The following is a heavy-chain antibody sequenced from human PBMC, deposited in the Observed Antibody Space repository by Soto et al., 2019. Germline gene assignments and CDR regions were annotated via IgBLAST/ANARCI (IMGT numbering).Heavy chain of an antibody. CDR2: ISFDGSSA. J-gene: IGHJ6*02. CDR3: ATGYATTWFQYGLDV. D-gene: IGHD3-9*01. CDR1: GLTFDIFA. V-gene: IGHV3-30-3*01. Sequence: QVQLVESGGGVVQPGMSPRLSCAASGLTFDIFAMHWVRQAPGKGLEWVAVISFDGSSAHYADSVEGRFTISRDNSKSTEYLQMDSARPEDTAVYYCATGYATTWFQYGLDVWGQGTSVIVFS.